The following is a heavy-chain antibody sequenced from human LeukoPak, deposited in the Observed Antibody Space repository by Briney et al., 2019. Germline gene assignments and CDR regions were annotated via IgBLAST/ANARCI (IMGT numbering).Heavy chain of an antibody. CDR1: GGSISSHY. Sequence: SETLSLTCTVSGGSISSHYWSWIRQPAQEGLEWIGRIYTSGSTNYNPSLKSRVTMSVDTSKNQFSLKLSSVTAADTAVYYCARELKPGMPARYNWFDPWGQGTLVTVSS. CDR2: IYTSGST. V-gene: IGHV4-4*07. D-gene: IGHD2-2*01. CDR3: ARELKPGMPARYNWFDP. J-gene: IGHJ5*02.